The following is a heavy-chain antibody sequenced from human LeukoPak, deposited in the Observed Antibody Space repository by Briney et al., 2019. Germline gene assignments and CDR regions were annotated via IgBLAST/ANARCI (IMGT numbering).Heavy chain of an antibody. D-gene: IGHD1-26*01. Sequence: GGSLRLSCAASGFXVSSNYISWVRQAPGKGLEWVSVIYSGGSTYNADSVKGRFTISRDNAKNSLYPQMNSLRVDDTAVYYCARDSAGSYADYWGQGTLVTVSS. CDR1: GFXVSSNY. J-gene: IGHJ4*02. CDR3: ARDSAGSYADY. V-gene: IGHV3-53*01. CDR2: IYSGGST.